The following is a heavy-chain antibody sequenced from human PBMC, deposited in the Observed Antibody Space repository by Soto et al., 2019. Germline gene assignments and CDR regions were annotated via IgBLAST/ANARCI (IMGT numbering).Heavy chain of an antibody. D-gene: IGHD6-13*01. CDR3: ARDVAAGDH. Sequence: QVQLVQSGAEVKKPGASVKLSCRTSGYTFTHYYIHWVRQAPGQGLEWLAIINPASGSTNYEQDFQGRVTLTMDTSTTTVYMELSGLRAEDTAIFYCARDVAAGDHWGQGTLVTVSS. CDR2: INPASGST. V-gene: IGHV1-46*01. CDR1: GYTFTHYY. J-gene: IGHJ4*02.